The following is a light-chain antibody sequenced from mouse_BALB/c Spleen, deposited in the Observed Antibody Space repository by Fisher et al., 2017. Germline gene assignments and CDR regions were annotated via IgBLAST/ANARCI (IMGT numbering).Light chain of an antibody. V-gene: IGKV4-68*01. CDR1: SSVSY. CDR2: STS. CDR3: QQWSSNLT. J-gene: IGKJ5*01. Sequence: IVMTQSPALMSASPGEKVTMTCSASSSVSYMYWYQQKPRSSPKLWIYSTSNLASGVPSRFSGSGSGTSYSLTISSMEAEDAATYYCQQWSSNLTFGAGTKLELK.